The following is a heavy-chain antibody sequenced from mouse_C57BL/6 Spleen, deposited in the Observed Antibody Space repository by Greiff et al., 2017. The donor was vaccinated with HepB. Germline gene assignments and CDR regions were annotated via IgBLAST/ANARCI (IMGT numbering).Heavy chain of an antibody. CDR2: IRSKSNNYAT. Sequence: EVKLVESGGGLVQPKGSLKLSCAASGFSFNTYAMNWVRQAPGKGLEWVARIRSKSNNYATYYADSVKDRFTISRDDSESMLYLQMNNLKTGDTAMYYCVSQKITTVVATSDAMDYWGQGTSVTVSS. J-gene: IGHJ4*01. D-gene: IGHD1-1*01. V-gene: IGHV10-1*01. CDR3: VSQKITTVVATSDAMDY. CDR1: GFSFNTYA.